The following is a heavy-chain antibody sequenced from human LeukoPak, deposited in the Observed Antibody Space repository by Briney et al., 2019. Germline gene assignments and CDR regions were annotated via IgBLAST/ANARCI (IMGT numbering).Heavy chain of an antibody. CDR3: ARRSGVYCSGSSCYSGGWFDP. CDR2: IYPGDSDT. Sequence: GESLKISCEGSGYSFSTYWIAWVRQMPGKGLEWMGMIYPGDSDTRYSPSFRGQVTISADKSITTAYLQWSSLKASDTAMYYCARRSGVYCSGSSCYSGGWFDPWGQGTLVTVSS. J-gene: IGHJ5*02. D-gene: IGHD2-15*01. CDR1: GYSFSTYW. V-gene: IGHV5-51*01.